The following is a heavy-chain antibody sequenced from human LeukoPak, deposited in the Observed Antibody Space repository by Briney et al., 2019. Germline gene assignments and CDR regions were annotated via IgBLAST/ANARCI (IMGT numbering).Heavy chain of an antibody. D-gene: IGHD3-10*01. V-gene: IGHV3-21*01. CDR1: GFTFSSYS. CDR3: ARWARGTGYFDY. J-gene: IGHJ4*02. CDR2: ISSSSSYI. Sequence: PGGSLRLSCAASGFTFSSYSMNWVRQAPGKGLEWVSSISSSSSYIYYADSVKGRFTISRGNAKNSLYLQMNSLRAEDTAVYYCARWARGTGYFDYWGQGTLVTVSS.